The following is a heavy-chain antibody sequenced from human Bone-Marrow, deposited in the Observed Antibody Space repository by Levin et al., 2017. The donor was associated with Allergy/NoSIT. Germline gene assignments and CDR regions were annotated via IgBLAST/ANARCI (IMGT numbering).Heavy chain of an antibody. CDR3: AREGSYDSSGYNDAFDI. D-gene: IGHD3-22*01. V-gene: IGHV3-53*01. CDR2: FYSDGRT. J-gene: IGHJ3*02. CDR1: GFIVSSKY. Sequence: GESLKISCAASGFIVSSKYMSWVRQAPGKGLEWVSVFYSDGRTKYADSVKGRFTISRDNSKNALYLEMNSLRAEDTAVYYCAREGSYDSSGYNDAFDIWGQGTMVTVSS.